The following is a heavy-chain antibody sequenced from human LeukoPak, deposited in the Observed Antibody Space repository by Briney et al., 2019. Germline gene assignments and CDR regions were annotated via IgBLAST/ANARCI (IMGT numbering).Heavy chain of an antibody. CDR1: GYTFTSYY. Sequence: ASVKVSCKASGYTFTSYYMHWVRQAPGQGLEWMGIINPNSGGTNYAQKFQGRVTMTRDTSISTAYMELSRLRSDDTAVYYCARQNYGWYFDYWGQGTLVTVSS. CDR3: ARQNYGWYFDY. CDR2: INPNSGGT. V-gene: IGHV1-2*02. J-gene: IGHJ4*02. D-gene: IGHD3-10*01.